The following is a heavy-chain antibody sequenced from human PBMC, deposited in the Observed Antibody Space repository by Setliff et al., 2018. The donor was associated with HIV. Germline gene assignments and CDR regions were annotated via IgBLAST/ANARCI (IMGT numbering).Heavy chain of an antibody. D-gene: IGHD2-8*02. CDR1: GGSFSGYY. Sequence: SETLSLTCAVYGGSFSGYYWSWIRQPPGKGLEWIGEINHSGSTNYNPSLKSRVTISVDTSKNQFSLKLSSVTAADTAVYYCAKDRDIILAGILDYWGQGTLVTVSS. CDR3: AKDRDIILAGILDY. CDR2: INHSGST. J-gene: IGHJ4*02. V-gene: IGHV4-34*01.